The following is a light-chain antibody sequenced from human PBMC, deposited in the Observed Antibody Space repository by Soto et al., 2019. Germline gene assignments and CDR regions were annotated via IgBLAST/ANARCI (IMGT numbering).Light chain of an antibody. CDR3: QQYNNWPPIA. V-gene: IGKV3-15*01. Sequence: EIVMTQSPAPLSVSPGERATLSCRASQSVSSNLAWYQQKPGQAPRLLIYDASTRATGIPARFSGSGSGTEFTLTISSLQSEDFAVYYCQQYNNWPPIAFGQGTKVEIK. CDR1: QSVSSN. J-gene: IGKJ1*01. CDR2: DAS.